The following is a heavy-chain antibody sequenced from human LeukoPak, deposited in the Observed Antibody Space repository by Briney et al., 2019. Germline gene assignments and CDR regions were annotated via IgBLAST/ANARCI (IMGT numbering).Heavy chain of an antibody. CDR2: INHSGST. Sequence: PSGTLSLTCAVYGGSFSGYYWSWIRQPPGKGLEWIGEINHSGSTNYNPSLKSRVTISVDTSKNQFSLKLSSVTAADTAVYYCAREVMVYATYFDYWGQGTLVTVSS. V-gene: IGHV4-34*09. CDR3: AREVMVYATYFDY. CDR1: GGSFSGYY. J-gene: IGHJ4*02. D-gene: IGHD2-8*01.